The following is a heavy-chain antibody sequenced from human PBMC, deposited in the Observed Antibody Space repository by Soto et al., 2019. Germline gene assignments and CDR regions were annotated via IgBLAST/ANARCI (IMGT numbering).Heavy chain of an antibody. Sequence: ASVKVSCKASGDTFTSYDINWVRQATGQGLEWMGWMNPNSGNTGYAQKFQGRVTMTRNTSISTAYMELSSLRSEDTAVYYCARGSPLSTGFFLRCYYGMDVWGQGTTVTVSS. CDR3: ARGSPLSTGFFLRCYYGMDV. CDR1: GDTFTSYD. D-gene: IGHD2-2*01. V-gene: IGHV1-8*01. CDR2: MNPNSGNT. J-gene: IGHJ6*02.